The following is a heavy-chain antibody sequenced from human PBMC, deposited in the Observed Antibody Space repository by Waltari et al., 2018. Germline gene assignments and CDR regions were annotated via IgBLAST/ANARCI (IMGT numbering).Heavy chain of an antibody. CDR1: GFTFSSYA. Sequence: EVQLLESGGGLVQPGGSLRLSCAASGFTFSSYARSWVRQAPGKGLEWVSAISGSGGSTYHADSVKGRFTISRDNSKNTLYLQMNSLRAEDTAVYYCAKVLGEQQLPTHDYWGQGTLVTVSS. CDR3: AKVLGEQQLPTHDY. CDR2: ISGSGGST. J-gene: IGHJ4*02. V-gene: IGHV3-23*01. D-gene: IGHD6-13*01.